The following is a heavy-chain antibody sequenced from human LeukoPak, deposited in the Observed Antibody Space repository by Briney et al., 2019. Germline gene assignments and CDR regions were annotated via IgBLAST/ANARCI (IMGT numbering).Heavy chain of an antibody. D-gene: IGHD3-3*01. CDR3: ARENYDFWSGSAHGMDV. J-gene: IGHJ6*02. CDR1: GFTFSSYA. Sequence: GGSLRLSCAASGFTFSSYAMHWVRQAPGKGLEWVAVISYDGSNKYYADSVKGRFTISRDNSKNTLYLQMDSLRAEDTAVYYCARENYDFWSGSAHGMDVWGQGTTVTVSS. V-gene: IGHV3-30-3*01. CDR2: ISYDGSNK.